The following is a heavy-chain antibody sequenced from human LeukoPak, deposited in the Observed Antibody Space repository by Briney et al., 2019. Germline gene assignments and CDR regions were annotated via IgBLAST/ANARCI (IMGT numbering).Heavy chain of an antibody. J-gene: IGHJ1*01. CDR1: GFSLSSYA. D-gene: IGHD2-21*02. CDR3: ARGGHIVVVTSGVLAEYFQH. Sequence: PGGSLRLSCAASGFSLSSYAMHWVRQARGKGVEWVAIISYDGTKEYYGDSVKGRFTISRDNSKNTLYLQMNSLRAEDTAVYYCARGGHIVVVTSGVLAEYFQHWGQGTLVTVSS. V-gene: IGHV3-30-3*01. CDR2: ISYDGTKE.